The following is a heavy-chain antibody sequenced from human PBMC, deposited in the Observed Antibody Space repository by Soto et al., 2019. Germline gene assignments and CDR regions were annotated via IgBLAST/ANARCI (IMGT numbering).Heavy chain of an antibody. CDR1: GFTFTSSA. D-gene: IGHD3-22*01. CDR3: AADGHYYDSSGLPHDAFDI. CDR2: IVVGSGNT. V-gene: IGHV1-58*01. Sequence: GASVKVSCKASGFTFTSSAVQWVRQARGQRLEWIGWIVVGSGNTNYAQKFQERVTITRDMSTSTAYMELSSLRSEDTAVYYCAADGHYYDSSGLPHDAFDIWGQGTMVTVSS. J-gene: IGHJ3*02.